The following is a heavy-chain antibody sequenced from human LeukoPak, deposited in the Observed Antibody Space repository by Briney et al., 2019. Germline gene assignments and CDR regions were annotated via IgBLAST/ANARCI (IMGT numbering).Heavy chain of an antibody. CDR1: GFTVSSNY. D-gene: IGHD2-8*01. J-gene: IGHJ6*03. CDR3: ARDGDYYYYMDV. CDR2: IYSGGST. Sequence: PGGSLRLSCAASGFTVSSNYMNWVRQAPGKGLEWVSVIYSGGSTYYADSVKGRFTISRDNSKNTLYLQMNSLRAEDTAVYYCARDGDYYYYMDVWGKGTTVTVSS. V-gene: IGHV3-66*02.